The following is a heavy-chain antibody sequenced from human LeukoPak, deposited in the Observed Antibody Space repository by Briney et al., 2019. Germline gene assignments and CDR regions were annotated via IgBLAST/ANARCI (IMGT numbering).Heavy chain of an antibody. CDR1: GYTFTSYD. V-gene: IGHV1-8*01. CDR2: MNPNSGNT. J-gene: IGHJ5*02. CDR3: ARAIGYCSGGSCHGGYWFDP. D-gene: IGHD2-15*01. Sequence: ASVKVSCKASGYTFTSYDINWVRQATGQGLEWMGWMNPNSGNTGYAQKFQGRVTMTRNTSISTAYMELSSLRSEDTAVYYCARAIGYCSGGSCHGGYWFDPWGQGTLVTVSS.